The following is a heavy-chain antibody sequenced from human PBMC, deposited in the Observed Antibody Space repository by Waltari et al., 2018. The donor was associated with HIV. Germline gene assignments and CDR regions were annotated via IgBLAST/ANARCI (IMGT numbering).Heavy chain of an antibody. J-gene: IGHJ6*01. CDR3: VRGGRVAAPYYG. D-gene: IGHD6-13*01. V-gene: IGHV4-30-4*08. CDR1: GGSVSTGDYY. CDR2: IFYTAGS. Sequence: VQLQESGPGLVKPSQTLSLACSVSGGSVSTGDYYWTWIRKSPGKGLEWLGHIFYTAGSYYNPSLGNRVSASLDKANNQISLTLRSVTAADTAIYYCVRGGRVAAPYYG.